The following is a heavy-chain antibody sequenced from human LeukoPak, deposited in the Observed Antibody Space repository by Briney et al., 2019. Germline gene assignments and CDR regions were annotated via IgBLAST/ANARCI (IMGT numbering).Heavy chain of an antibody. D-gene: IGHD4-17*01. CDR3: ATQHYGMAVY. CDR1: GFTFSTYA. CDR2: ISGSGANT. Sequence: GGSLRLSCAASGFTFSTYAMSWVRQAPGKGLEWVSTISGSGANTYYADSVGGRFTISRDNAKNTLYLQMSSLRAEGTAVYYCATQHYGMAVYWGQGTLVTVSS. V-gene: IGHV3-23*01. J-gene: IGHJ4*02.